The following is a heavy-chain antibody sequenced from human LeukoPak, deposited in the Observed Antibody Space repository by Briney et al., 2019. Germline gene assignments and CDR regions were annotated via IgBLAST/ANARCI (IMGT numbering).Heavy chain of an antibody. CDR2: IYYSGST. J-gene: IGHJ6*04. CDR1: GGSISSGGYY. D-gene: IGHD3-10*01. Sequence: PSQTLSLTCTVSGGSISSGGYYWSWIRQHPGKGLEWIGYIYYSGSTYYNPSLKSRVTISVDTSKNQFSLKLNSVTAADTAVYYCARESITMVRGVISDGMDVWGKGTTVTVSS. V-gene: IGHV4-31*03. CDR3: ARESITMVRGVISDGMDV.